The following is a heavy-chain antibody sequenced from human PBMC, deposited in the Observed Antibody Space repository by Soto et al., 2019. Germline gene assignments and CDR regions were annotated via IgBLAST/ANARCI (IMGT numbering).Heavy chain of an antibody. CDR3: EKANATGGGAFDI. Sequence: GGSLRLSCAASGFICSSYDMSWVRQAPGKGLEWVSTILVDGRTFYVNSVKGRFTISRDSSKNTVYLQMNSLTAGDTALYYCEKANATGGGAFDICGHGTMVTISS. CDR1: GFICSSYD. J-gene: IGHJ3*02. V-gene: IGHV3-23*01. CDR2: ILVDGRT. D-gene: IGHD2-15*01.